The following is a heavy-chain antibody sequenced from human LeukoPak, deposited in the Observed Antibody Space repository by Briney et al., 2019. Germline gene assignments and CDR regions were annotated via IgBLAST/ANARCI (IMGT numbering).Heavy chain of an antibody. CDR3: ARGGGIAVAVNDY. D-gene: IGHD6-19*01. CDR1: GFTFSSYW. V-gene: IGHV3-7*01. Sequence: GGSLRLSCAASGFTFSSYWMSWVRQAPGKGLEWVANIKQDGSEKYYVDSVKGQFTISRDNAKNSLYLQMNSLRAEDTAVYYCARGGGIAVAVNDYWGQGTLVTVSS. CDR2: IKQDGSEK. J-gene: IGHJ4*02.